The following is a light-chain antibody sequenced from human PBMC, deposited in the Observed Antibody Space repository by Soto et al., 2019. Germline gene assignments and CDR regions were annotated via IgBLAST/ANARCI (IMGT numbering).Light chain of an antibody. J-gene: IGKJ4*01. Sequence: EIVLTQSPGTLSLSPGERATLSCRASQSVSSSYLAWYQQKPGQAPRRLLYGASSRATGIPDRFSGSGSGTDFTLTISTLEPEDFAVYYCHQYDSSPLTFGGGTKVEIK. CDR2: GAS. CDR3: HQYDSSPLT. CDR1: QSVSSSY. V-gene: IGKV3-20*01.